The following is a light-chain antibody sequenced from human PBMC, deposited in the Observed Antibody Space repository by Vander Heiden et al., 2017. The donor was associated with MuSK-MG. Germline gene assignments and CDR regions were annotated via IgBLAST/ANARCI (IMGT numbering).Light chain of an antibody. CDR2: RVS. CDR3: RQPVYWPHT. Sequence: VMTQSPLSLSVPLGQPASISCKSSQSRIYDDGNIYLNWFHQRPGQSPRRLIYRVSKRDSGVPDRFSGSGSRTDFTLHISMVDAEDARVYYCRQPVYWPHTFGPGTKLEIK. V-gene: IGKV2-30*01. J-gene: IGKJ2*01. CDR1: QSRIYDDGNIY.